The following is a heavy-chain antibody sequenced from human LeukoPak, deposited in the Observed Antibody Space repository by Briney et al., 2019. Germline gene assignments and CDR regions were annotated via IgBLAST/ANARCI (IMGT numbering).Heavy chain of an antibody. J-gene: IGHJ4*02. D-gene: IGHD6-19*01. CDR3: AKPYSSGWSPNDY. V-gene: IGHV3-21*01. CDR2: IDKSGTYI. Sequence: GGSLRLSCAASGFTFRDYTMNWVRQAPGKGLEWVSAIDKSGTYIKYADSVKGRLTVSRDNAKNSVFLQMNSLRAEDTAAYYCAKPYSSGWSPNDYWGQGTLVTVSS. CDR1: GFTFRDYT.